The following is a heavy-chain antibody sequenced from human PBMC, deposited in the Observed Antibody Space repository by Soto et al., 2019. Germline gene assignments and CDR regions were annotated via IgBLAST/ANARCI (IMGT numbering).Heavy chain of an antibody. CDR3: AREGSGYNL. J-gene: IGHJ1*01. V-gene: IGHV1-69*01. CDR1: GGSFISFG. CDR2: IIPVFGRP. Sequence: SVKVSFKASGGSFISFGIIWVRQAPGQGLEWMGGIIPVFGRPNYAQRFRGRLTITADESTNTVYLELIDLRSEDTAVYYCAREGSGYNLWGQGTQVTVSS. D-gene: IGHD5-12*01.